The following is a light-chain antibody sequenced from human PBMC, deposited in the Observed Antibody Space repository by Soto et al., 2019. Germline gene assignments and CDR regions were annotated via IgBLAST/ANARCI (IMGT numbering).Light chain of an antibody. V-gene: IGLV2-14*01. Sequence: QSALAQPASVSGSPGQSITISCTGGSSDIGGYNYVSWYQQHPGRAPRLLILAVTNRPSGVPDRFSGSKSGNTASLIIRGLQAEDEADYFCSSYSSKTPPYVFGTGTKVTVL. CDR3: SSYSSKTPPYV. J-gene: IGLJ1*01. CDR2: AVT. CDR1: SSDIGGYNY.